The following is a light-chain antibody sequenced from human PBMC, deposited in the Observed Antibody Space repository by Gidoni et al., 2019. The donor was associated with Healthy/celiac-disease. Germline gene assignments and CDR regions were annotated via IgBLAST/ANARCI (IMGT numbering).Light chain of an antibody. V-gene: IGKV1-27*01. CDR1: QGISNY. CDR3: QKYNSALT. CDR2: AAS. Sequence: DIQMTQSPSSLSASVGDRVTITCRASQGISNYLAWYQQKPGKVPKLLIYAASTLQSGVPSRFSGSGSGTDFTLTISSLQPEDVATYYCQKYNSALTFXXXTRLEIK. J-gene: IGKJ5*01.